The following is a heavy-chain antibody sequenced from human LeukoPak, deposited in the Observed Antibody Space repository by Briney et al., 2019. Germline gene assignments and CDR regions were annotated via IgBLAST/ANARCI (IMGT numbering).Heavy chain of an antibody. Sequence: GGSLRLSCAASTFTFSSYAMHWVRQAPGKGLEWVAVISYDGSNKYYADSVKGRFTISRDNSKNTLYLQMNSLRAEDTAVYYCAKDSPGTNNDYWGQGTLVTVSS. CDR3: AKDSPGTNNDY. D-gene: IGHD6-13*01. CDR2: ISYDGSNK. J-gene: IGHJ4*02. CDR1: TFTFSSYA. V-gene: IGHV3-30-3*01.